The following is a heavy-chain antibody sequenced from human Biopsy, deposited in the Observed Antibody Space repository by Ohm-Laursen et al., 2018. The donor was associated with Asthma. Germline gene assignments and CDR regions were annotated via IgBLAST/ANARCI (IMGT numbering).Heavy chain of an antibody. J-gene: IGHJ3*02. CDR3: ARQSGQEYGDSSGFDI. CDR1: RFTFNKFW. Sequence: SLRLSCTASRFTFNKFWMHWVRQGPGKGLEWVALVSSDGHNKYYEDSVKGRFTISRDNSRNRLYLQINRLTVEDSAVYFCARQSGQEYGDSSGFDIWGQGTKVAVSS. D-gene: IGHD3-22*01. CDR2: VSSDGHNK. V-gene: IGHV3-30*03.